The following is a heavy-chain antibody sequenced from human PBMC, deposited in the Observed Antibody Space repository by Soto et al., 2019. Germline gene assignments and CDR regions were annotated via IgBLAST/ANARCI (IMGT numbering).Heavy chain of an antibody. CDR1: GGSFSGYY. CDR2: INHSGST. Sequence: NPSETLSLTCAVYGGSFSGYYWSWIRQPPGKGLEWIGEINHSGSTNYNPSLKSRVTISVDTSKNQFSLKLSSVTAADTAVYYCARRVWFGELLWIDYWGQGTLVTVSS. D-gene: IGHD3-10*01. CDR3: ARRVWFGELLWIDY. J-gene: IGHJ4*02. V-gene: IGHV4-34*01.